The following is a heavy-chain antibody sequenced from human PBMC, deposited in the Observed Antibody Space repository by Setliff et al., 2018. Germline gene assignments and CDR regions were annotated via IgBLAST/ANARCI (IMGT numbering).Heavy chain of an antibody. V-gene: IGHV4-59*11. CDR1: GGSINNHH. CDR3: ARWGENSGRPDWRAFDI. Sequence: SLTCTVSGGSINNHHWNWIRQPPGKGLEWIGYVGYNGNTHYNSSLNSRVTMSVDTSKNQFSLKLTSVSAADTAVYYCARWGENSGRPDWRAFDIWGQGTMVTVS. J-gene: IGHJ3*02. D-gene: IGHD1-26*01. CDR2: VGYNGNT.